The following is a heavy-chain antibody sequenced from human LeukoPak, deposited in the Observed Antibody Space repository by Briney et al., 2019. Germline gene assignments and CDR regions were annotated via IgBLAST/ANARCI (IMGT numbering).Heavy chain of an antibody. Sequence: SETLSLTCTVSGGSISSSTYYWGWIRQPLGKGLEWIGSIYYSGSTYYNPSLKSRVTISVDTSKNQFSLKLSSVTAADTAVYYCARIAAAGNDAFDIWGQGTMVTVSS. J-gene: IGHJ3*02. D-gene: IGHD6-13*01. V-gene: IGHV4-39*01. CDR2: IYYSGST. CDR1: GGSISSSTYY. CDR3: ARIAAAGNDAFDI.